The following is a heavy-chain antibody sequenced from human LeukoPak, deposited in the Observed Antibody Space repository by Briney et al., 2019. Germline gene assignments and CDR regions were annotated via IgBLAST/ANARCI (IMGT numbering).Heavy chain of an antibody. J-gene: IGHJ5*02. CDR3: ARGLSSGWYRNWFDP. V-gene: IGHV4-34*01. CDR2: INHSGST. Sequence: SETLSLTCAVYGGSFSSYYWSWIRQPPGKGLEWIGEINHSGSTNYNPSLKSRVTISVDTSKNQFSLKLSSVTAADTAVYYCARGLSSGWYRNWFDPWGQGTLVTVSS. D-gene: IGHD6-19*01. CDR1: GGSFSSYY.